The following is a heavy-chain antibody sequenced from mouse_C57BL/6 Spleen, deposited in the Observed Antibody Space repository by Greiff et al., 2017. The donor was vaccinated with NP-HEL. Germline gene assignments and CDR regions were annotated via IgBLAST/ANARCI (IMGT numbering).Heavy chain of an antibody. CDR1: GYTFTSYW. D-gene: IGHD2-14*01. CDR3: ARCTTRDYFDY. CDR2: IDPSDSET. J-gene: IGHJ2*01. Sequence: QVQLQQPGAELVRPGSSVKLSCKASGYTFTSYWMHWVKQRPIQGLEWIGNIDPSDSETHYNQKFKDKATLTVDKSSSTAYMQLSSLTSEDSAVYYCARCTTRDYFDYWGQGTTLTVSS. V-gene: IGHV1-52*01.